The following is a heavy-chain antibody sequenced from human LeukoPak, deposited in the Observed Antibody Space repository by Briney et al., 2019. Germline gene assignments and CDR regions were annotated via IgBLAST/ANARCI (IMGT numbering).Heavy chain of an antibody. Sequence: GGSLRLSCAASGFTFSSYAMSWVRQAPGKGLEWVSGIGSSGDNTYYAGSAKGRFIIFGDNSKNTLYLQMNSLRVEDSAVYYCAKEWGNYDSSGFPYYFDSWGQGTLVTVSS. J-gene: IGHJ4*02. CDR1: GFTFSSYA. CDR2: IGSSGDNT. D-gene: IGHD3-22*01. V-gene: IGHV3-23*01. CDR3: AKEWGNYDSSGFPYYFDS.